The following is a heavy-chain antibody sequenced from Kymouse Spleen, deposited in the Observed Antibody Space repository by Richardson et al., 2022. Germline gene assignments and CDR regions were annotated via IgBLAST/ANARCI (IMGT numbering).Heavy chain of an antibody. CDR1: GYSFTSYW. CDR3: ARRRIAARPGVYNWFDP. CDR2: IYPGDSDT. J-gene: IGHJ5*02. D-gene: IGHD6-6*01. Sequence: EVQLVQSGAEVKKPGESLKISCKGSGYSFTSYWIGWVRQMPGKGLEWMGIIYPGDSDTRYSPSFQGQVTISADKSISTAYLQWSSLKASDTAMYYCARRRIAARPGVYNWFDPWGQGTLVTVSS. V-gene: IGHV5-51*01.